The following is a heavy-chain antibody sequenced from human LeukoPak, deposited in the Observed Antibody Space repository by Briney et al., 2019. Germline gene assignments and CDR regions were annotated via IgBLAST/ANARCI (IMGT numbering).Heavy chain of an antibody. CDR3: ARVSQWLVLLSAFDI. D-gene: IGHD6-19*01. CDR2: INPNSCRS. J-gene: IGHJ3*02. CDR1: GYTLTGYY. Sequence: ASVKVSRKASGYTLTGYYMHWLRQPPGQGLEWMGWINPNSCRSNHAQKFHGRVTITRDMSISTAYMELGRLRSDDTAVYYCARVSQWLVLLSAFDIWGQGTMVTVSS. V-gene: IGHV1-2*02.